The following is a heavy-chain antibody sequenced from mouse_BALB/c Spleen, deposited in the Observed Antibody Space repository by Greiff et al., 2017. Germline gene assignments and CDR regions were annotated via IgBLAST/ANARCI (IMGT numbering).Heavy chain of an antibody. CDR2: IYPGNSDT. D-gene: IGHD2-3*01. CDR3: TRGLLLHYFDY. Sequence: EVQLQQSGTVLARPGASVKMSCKASGYTFTSYWMHWVKQRPGQGLEWIGAIYPGNSDTSYNQKFKGKAKLTAVTSTSTAYMELSSLTNEDSAVYYCTRGLLLHYFDYWGQGTTLTVSS. V-gene: IGHV1-5*01. J-gene: IGHJ2*01. CDR1: GYTFTSYW.